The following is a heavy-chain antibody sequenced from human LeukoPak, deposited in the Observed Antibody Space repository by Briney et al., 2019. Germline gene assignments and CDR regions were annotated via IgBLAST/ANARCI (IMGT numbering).Heavy chain of an antibody. CDR1: GYTLTELS. Sequence: GASVKVSCKVSGYTLTELSMHWVRQAPGKGLEWMGGFDPEDGETIYAQKFQGRVTMTEDTSTDTAYMELSSLRSEDTAVYYCATLLQYFDTGGNNWFDPWGQGTLVTVSS. CDR3: ATLLQYFDTGGNNWFDP. J-gene: IGHJ5*02. V-gene: IGHV1-24*01. D-gene: IGHD3-9*01. CDR2: FDPEDGET.